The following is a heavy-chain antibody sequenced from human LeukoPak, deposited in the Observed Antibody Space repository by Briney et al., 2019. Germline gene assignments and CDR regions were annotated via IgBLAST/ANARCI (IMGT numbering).Heavy chain of an antibody. CDR1: GGSISSVSYY. J-gene: IGHJ5*02. CDR3: ARGQGQWELLRPYSRFDP. CDR2: ICTSGST. V-gene: IGHV4-61*02. D-gene: IGHD1-26*01. Sequence: PSQTLSLTCTVSGGSISSVSYYWSWLRQPAGKVLEWIGRICTSGSTNYNPSLKSRVTISVDTSQNQYSLKLSSVAAADTAVYYCARGQGQWELLRPYSRFDPWGQGTLVTVSS.